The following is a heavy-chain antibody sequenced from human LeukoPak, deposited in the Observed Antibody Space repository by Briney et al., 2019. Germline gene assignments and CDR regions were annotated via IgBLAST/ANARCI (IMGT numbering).Heavy chain of an antibody. Sequence: SETLSLTCAVYGGSFSANYWSWIRQPPGKGLEWIGEIKPSGRTNYNPSLESRVTISVDTSKNHFSLKLSSVTAADTAVYYCARRDYLDHFYYIDVWDKGNTVTVSS. D-gene: IGHD3-10*01. V-gene: IGHV4-34*01. CDR3: ARRDYLDHFYYIDV. CDR2: IKPSGRT. CDR1: GGSFSANY. J-gene: IGHJ6*03.